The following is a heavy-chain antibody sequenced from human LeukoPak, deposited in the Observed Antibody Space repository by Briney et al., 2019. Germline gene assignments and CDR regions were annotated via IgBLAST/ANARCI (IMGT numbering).Heavy chain of an antibody. J-gene: IGHJ4*02. CDR3: AKLGDYYDSSEDY. V-gene: IGHV3-23*01. CDR1: GFTFSDYY. CDR2: IGASGGST. Sequence: PGGSLRLSCAASGFTFSDYYMSWIRQAPGKGLEWVSGIGASGGSTYYADSVEGRFTISRDNSKNTLYLQLNSLRAEDTAVYYCAKLGDYYDSSEDYWGQGSLVTVSS. D-gene: IGHD3-22*01.